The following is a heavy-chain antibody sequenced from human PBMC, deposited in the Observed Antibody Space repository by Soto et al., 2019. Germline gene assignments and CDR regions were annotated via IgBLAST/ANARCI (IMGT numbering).Heavy chain of an antibody. D-gene: IGHD3-22*01. J-gene: IGHJ4*02. V-gene: IGHV3-23*01. CDR2: ISGSGGST. CDR3: AKDWGVYYYDSSGMYFDY. CDR1: GFTFSSYA. Sequence: PGGSLRLSCAASGFTFSSYAMSWVRQAPGKGLEWVSAISGSGGSTYYADSVKGRFTISRDNSKNTLYLQMNSLRAEDTAVYYCAKDWGVYYYDSSGMYFDYWGQGTLVTVSS.